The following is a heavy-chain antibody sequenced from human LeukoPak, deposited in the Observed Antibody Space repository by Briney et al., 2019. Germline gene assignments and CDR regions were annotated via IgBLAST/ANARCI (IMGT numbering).Heavy chain of an antibody. J-gene: IGHJ4*02. V-gene: IGHV4-38-2*02. Sequence: SETLSLTCTVSAYSISSGYYWGWIRQPPGKGLEWIGSIYHSGSTNYNPSLKSRVTISVDTSKNQFSLKLSSVTAADTAVYYCARLGRVPAATIDYWGQGTLVTVSS. CDR1: AYSISSGYY. CDR3: ARLGRVPAATIDY. D-gene: IGHD2-2*01. CDR2: IYHSGST.